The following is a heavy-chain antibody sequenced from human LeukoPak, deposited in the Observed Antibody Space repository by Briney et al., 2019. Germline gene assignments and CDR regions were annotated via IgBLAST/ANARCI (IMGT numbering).Heavy chain of an antibody. CDR1: GFTFTSSA. J-gene: IGHJ5*02. D-gene: IGHD3-22*01. V-gene: IGHV1-58*02. CDR2: IVVGSGNT. CDR3: AARYYYDSSGYYSCWAPPRGWFDP. Sequence: ASVKVSCKASGFTFTSSAMQWVRQARGQRLEWIGSIVVGSGNTNYAQKFQERVTITRDMSTSTAYMELSSLRSEDTAVYYCAARYYYDSSGYYSCWAPPRGWFDPWGQGTLVTVSS.